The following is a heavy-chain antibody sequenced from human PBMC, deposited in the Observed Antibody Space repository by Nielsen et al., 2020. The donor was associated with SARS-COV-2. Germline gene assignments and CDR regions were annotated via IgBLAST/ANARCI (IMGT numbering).Heavy chain of an antibody. CDR1: GGSISSYY. CDR3: ARGSNWFDP. J-gene: IGHJ5*02. CDR2: IYNSGST. Sequence: SETLSLTCTVSGGSISSYYWSWIRQPPGKGLEWIGYIYNSGSTYYNPSLKSRVTISADTSKNQFSLKLNSVTAADTAVYYCARGSNWFDPWGQGTLVTVSS. V-gene: IGHV4-59*12.